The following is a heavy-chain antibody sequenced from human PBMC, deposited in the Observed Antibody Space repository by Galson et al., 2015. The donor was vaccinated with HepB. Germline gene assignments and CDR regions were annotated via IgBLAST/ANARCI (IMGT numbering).Heavy chain of an antibody. CDR2: ISGSGGST. CDR3: AKGGWYRELRTDY. D-gene: IGHD6-19*01. V-gene: IGHV3-23*01. J-gene: IGHJ4*02. CDR1: GFTFGSYA. Sequence: LRLSCAASGFTFGSYAMSWVRQAPGKGLEWVSAISGSGGSTYYADSVKGRFTISRDNSKNTLYLQMNSLRAEDTAVYYCAKGGWYRELRTDYWGQGTLVTVSS.